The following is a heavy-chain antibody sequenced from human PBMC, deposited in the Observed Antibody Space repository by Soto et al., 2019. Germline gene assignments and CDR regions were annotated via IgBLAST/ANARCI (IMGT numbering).Heavy chain of an antibody. CDR1: GYTFSTYG. J-gene: IGHJ4*02. CDR2: ISTFNGET. Sequence: GASVKVSCKASGYTFSTYGISWVRQAPGQGLEWMGWISTFNGETRYAQKFQPRVTVTTDTSTTTGYMELRSLRSDDTAVYYCARDVGYCSSSTCLIDYWGQGTLVTVSS. D-gene: IGHD2-2*01. CDR3: ARDVGYCSSSTCLIDY. V-gene: IGHV1-18*04.